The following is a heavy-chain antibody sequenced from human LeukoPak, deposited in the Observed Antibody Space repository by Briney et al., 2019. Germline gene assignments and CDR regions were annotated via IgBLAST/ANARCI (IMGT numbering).Heavy chain of an antibody. Sequence: GASVEVSCKASGYTFTSYYMHWVRQAPGQGLEWMGIINPSGGSTSYAQKFQGRVTMTRDTSTSTVYMELSSLRSEDTAVYYCARELLDYSNYYYYGMDVWGQGTTVTVSS. CDR3: ARELLDYSNYYYYGMDV. D-gene: IGHD4-11*01. V-gene: IGHV1-46*01. CDR2: INPSGGST. J-gene: IGHJ6*02. CDR1: GYTFTSYY.